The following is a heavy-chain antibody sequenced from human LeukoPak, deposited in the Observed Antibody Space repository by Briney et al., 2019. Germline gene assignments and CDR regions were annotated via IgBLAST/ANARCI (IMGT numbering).Heavy chain of an antibody. J-gene: IGHJ4*02. CDR3: ARGAGSSWYFYFDY. CDR1: VFTFDDHG. D-gene: IGHD6-13*01. CDR2: IKWDGGST. V-gene: IGHV3-20*01. Sequence: GGSLRLSCAASVFTFDDHGMSWVRQVPGKGLEWVSGIKWDGGSTGYADSVKGRFTISRDNAKNSLYLQMNSLRVEDTAVYHCARGAGSSWYFYFDYWGQGTLVTVSS.